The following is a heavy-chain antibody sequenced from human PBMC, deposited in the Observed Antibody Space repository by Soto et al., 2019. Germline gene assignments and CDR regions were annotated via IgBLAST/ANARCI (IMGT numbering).Heavy chain of an antibody. Sequence: GESLKISCKGSGYSFTSYWISWVRQMPGKGLEWMGRIDPSDSYTNYSPSFQGHVTISADKSISTAYLQWSSLKASDTAMYYCARRNYDILTGYPYYSYYCMDVWGQGTPVTVS. CDR2: IDPSDSYT. CDR1: GYSFTSYW. J-gene: IGHJ6*02. V-gene: IGHV5-10-1*01. D-gene: IGHD3-9*01. CDR3: ARRNYDILTGYPYYSYYCMDV.